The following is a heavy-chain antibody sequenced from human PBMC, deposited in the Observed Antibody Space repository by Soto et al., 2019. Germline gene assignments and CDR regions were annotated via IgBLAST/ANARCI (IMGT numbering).Heavy chain of an antibody. CDR2: ISSAGSNK. J-gene: IGHJ4*02. CDR3: AKSWNLDFRITWYAPDY. Sequence: QVRLVESGGGVVQPGRSLRLSCEVSGFIFNNFGMHWVRQAPGKGLEWLGVISSAGSNKYYADSVRGRLTISRDNPKNTLYLQLDRLRPEDTAVYYCAKSWNLDFRITWYAPDYWGQGTLVTVSS. D-gene: IGHD6-13*01. V-gene: IGHV3-30*18. CDR1: GFIFNNFG.